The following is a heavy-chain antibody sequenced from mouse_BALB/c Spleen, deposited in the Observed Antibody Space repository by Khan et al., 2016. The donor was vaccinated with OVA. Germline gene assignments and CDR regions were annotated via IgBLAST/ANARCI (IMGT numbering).Heavy chain of an antibody. V-gene: IGHV5-17*02. CDR2: IGSDSSTI. J-gene: IGHJ3*01. CDR3: GSSSYGYWFAS. D-gene: IGHD2-12*01. CDR1: GFTFRSFG. Sequence: EVELVESGGGLVQPGGSRKLSCTASGFTFRSFGMHWVRQAPEKGLEWVAYIGSDSSTIYYADTVKGRFTISRDNPKNTLLLQLTSLRSEDTAMYYCGSSSYGYWFASWGQGTLVTVSA.